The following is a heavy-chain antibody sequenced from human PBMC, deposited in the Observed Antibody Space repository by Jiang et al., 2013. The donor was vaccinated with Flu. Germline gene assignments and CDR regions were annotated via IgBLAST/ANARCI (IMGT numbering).Heavy chain of an antibody. CDR2: IYYSGST. J-gene: IGHJ4*02. CDR3: ARGRQVDY. CDR1: GGSISSYY. V-gene: IGHV4-59*01. Sequence: GSGLVKPSETLSLTCTVSGGSISSYYWSWIRQPPGKGLEWIGYIYYSGSTNYNPSLKSRVTISVDTSKNQFSLKLSSVTAADTAVYYCARGRQVDYWGQGTLVTVSS.